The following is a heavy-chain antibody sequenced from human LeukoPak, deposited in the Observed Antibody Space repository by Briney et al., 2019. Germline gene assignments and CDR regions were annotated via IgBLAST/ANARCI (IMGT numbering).Heavy chain of an antibody. CDR1: GFTFSSYG. J-gene: IGHJ3*02. V-gene: IGHV3-30*18. Sequence: GGSLRLSCAASGFTFSSYGMHWVRQAPGKGLEWVAVISYDGSNKYYADSVKDRFTISRDNSKNTLYLQMNSLRAEDTAVYYCAKDRTGAFDIWGQGTMVTVSS. CDR2: ISYDGSNK. CDR3: AKDRTGAFDI.